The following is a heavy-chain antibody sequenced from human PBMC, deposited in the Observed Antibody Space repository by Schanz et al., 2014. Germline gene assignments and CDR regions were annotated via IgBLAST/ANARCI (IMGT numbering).Heavy chain of an antibody. J-gene: IGHJ6*02. CDR3: AKDGPGGSGSYSADGDMDV. CDR2: ISGGGGTT. CDR1: GFNFSDYA. V-gene: IGHV3-23*01. D-gene: IGHD3-10*01. Sequence: EVHLLESGGGLVPPGGSLRLSCAASGFNFSDYAMCWVRQAPGKGLEWVSAISGGGGTTYYTDSVKGRFTISRDNSKSALYLQMNSLRAEDTAVYYCAKDGPGGSGSYSADGDMDVWGLGTTVTVSS.